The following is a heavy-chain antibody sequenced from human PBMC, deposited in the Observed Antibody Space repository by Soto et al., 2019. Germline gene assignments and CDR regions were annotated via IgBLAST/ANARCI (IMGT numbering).Heavy chain of an antibody. J-gene: IGHJ6*02. CDR3: ARDIDDGGHYGMDV. D-gene: IGHD1-1*01. CDR2: IWYDGSNK. CDR1: GFTFSSYG. V-gene: IGHV3-33*01. Sequence: QVQLVESGGGVVQPGRSLRLSCAASGFTFSSYGMHWVRQAPGKGLEWVAAIWYDGSNKYYADSVKGRFTISRDNSKNTLYLQMNSLRAEDTAVYYCARDIDDGGHYGMDVWGQGTTVTVSS.